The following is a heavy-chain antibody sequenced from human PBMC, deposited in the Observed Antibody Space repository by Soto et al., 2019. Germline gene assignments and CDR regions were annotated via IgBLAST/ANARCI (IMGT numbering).Heavy chain of an antibody. V-gene: IGHV3-43*01. D-gene: IGHD6-13*01. J-gene: IGHJ5*02. CDR2: ISWDGGST. CDR1: GFTFDDYT. CDR3: AKGTCGSWEDNWFDP. Sequence: GGSLRLSCAASGFTFDDYTMHWVRQAPGKGLEWVSLISWDGGSTYYADSVKGRFTISRDNSKNSLYLQMNSLRTEDTALYYCAKGTCGSWEDNWFDPWGQGTLVTVSS.